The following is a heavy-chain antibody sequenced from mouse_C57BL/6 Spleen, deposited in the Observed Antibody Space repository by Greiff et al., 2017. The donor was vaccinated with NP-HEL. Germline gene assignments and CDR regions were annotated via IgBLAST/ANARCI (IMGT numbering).Heavy chain of an antibody. V-gene: IGHV14-2*01. CDR2: IDPEDGNT. D-gene: IGHD2-2*01. CDR1: GFNITDYY. J-gene: IGHJ1*03. CDR3: AGSGNDGGCSFGV. Sequence: VQLKQSGAELVKPGASVKLSCKASGFNITDYYMRWVKQRTGQGLEWIGRIDPEDGNTNYNEKFQGKATLTADKSSSTAYLELRSLASEDPAVFYCAGSGNDGGCSFGVWGKGATVTVSS.